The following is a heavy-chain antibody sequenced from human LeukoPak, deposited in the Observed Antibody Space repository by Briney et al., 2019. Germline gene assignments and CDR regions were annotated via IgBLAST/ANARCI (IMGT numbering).Heavy chain of an antibody. CDR2: IYYSGST. J-gene: IGHJ1*01. Sequence: SETLSLTCTVSGGSISSYYWSWIRQPPGKGLEWIGYIYYSGSTNYNPSLKSRVTISVDTSKNQFSLKLSSVTAADTAVYYCARTLAARWAEYFQHWGQGTLVTVSS. CDR1: GGSISSYY. V-gene: IGHV4-59*08. D-gene: IGHD6-6*01. CDR3: ARTLAARWAEYFQH.